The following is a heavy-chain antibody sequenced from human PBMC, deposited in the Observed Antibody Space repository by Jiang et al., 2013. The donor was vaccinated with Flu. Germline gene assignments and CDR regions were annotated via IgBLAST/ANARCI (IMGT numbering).Heavy chain of an antibody. J-gene: IGHJ4*02. D-gene: IGHD3-10*01. CDR3: ARLRLGAYGSGSYYSR. CDR1: GGSFSGYY. CDR2: INHSGST. V-gene: IGHV4-34*01. Sequence: LLKPSETLSLTCAVYGGSFSGYYWSWIRQPPGKGLEWIGEINHSGSTNYNPSLKSRVTISVDTSKNQFSLKLSSVTAADTAVYYCARLRLGAYGSGSYYSRWGQGTLVTVSS.